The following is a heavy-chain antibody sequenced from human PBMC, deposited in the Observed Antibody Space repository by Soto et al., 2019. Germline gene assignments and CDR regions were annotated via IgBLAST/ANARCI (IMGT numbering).Heavy chain of an antibody. CDR3: ARVRVRWLRPYYYYYGMDV. D-gene: IGHD5-12*01. J-gene: IGHJ6*02. CDR2: INHSGST. Sequence: QVQLQQWGAGLLKPSETLSLTCAVYGGSFSGYYWSWIRQPPGKGLEWIGEINHSGSTNYNPSLKSRVTISVDTSKNQFSLKLSSVTAADTAVYYCARVRVRWLRPYYYYYGMDVWGQGTTVTVSS. CDR1: GGSFSGYY. V-gene: IGHV4-34*01.